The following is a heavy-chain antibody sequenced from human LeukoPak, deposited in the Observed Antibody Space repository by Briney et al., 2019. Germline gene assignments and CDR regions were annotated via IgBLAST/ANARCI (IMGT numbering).Heavy chain of an antibody. CDR3: ARGSIYSTIYYYYYMDV. D-gene: IGHD2-2*01. CDR2: ISTDGSRT. V-gene: IGHV3-74*01. J-gene: IGHJ6*03. CDR1: GFTFSNYW. Sequence: GGSLRLSCAASGFTFSNYWMHWVRQAPGKGLVRVSRISTDGSRTRYADSVKGRFTISRDNAKNTLYLQMNSLRAEDTAVYYCARGSIYSTIYYYYYMDVWGKGTTVTVSS.